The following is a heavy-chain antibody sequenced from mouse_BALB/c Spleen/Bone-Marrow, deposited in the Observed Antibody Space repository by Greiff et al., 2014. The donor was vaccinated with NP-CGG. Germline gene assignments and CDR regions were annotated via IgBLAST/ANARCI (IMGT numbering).Heavy chain of an antibody. CDR1: GFSLTTYG. J-gene: IGHJ2*01. Sequence: VQLKQSGPGLVQPSQSLSITCTVSGFSLTTYGVHWVRQSPGKGLEWLGVIWSGGSTDYNAAFISRLGISKDNSKSQVLFKMKILQPNDTAIYYCARNNRGCYSDYWGQGTTLTVSS. D-gene: IGHD3-3*01. CDR2: IWSGGST. V-gene: IGHV2-2*02. CDR3: ARNNRGCYSDY.